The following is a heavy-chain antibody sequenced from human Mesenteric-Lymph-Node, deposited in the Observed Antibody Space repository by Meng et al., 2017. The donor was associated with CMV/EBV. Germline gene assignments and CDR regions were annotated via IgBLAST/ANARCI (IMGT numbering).Heavy chain of an antibody. D-gene: IGHD3-22*01. CDR1: GFSFSSYA. Sequence: SLKISCAAAGFSFSSYAMHWVRQAPGKGLEWVSGISWNSGSIGYADSVKGRFTISRDNAKNSLYLQMNSLRAEDAAVYYCAKGLGSRLYDSSGYDYWGQGTLVTVSS. CDR2: ISWNSGSI. J-gene: IGHJ4*02. V-gene: IGHV3-9*01. CDR3: AKGLGSRLYDSSGYDY.